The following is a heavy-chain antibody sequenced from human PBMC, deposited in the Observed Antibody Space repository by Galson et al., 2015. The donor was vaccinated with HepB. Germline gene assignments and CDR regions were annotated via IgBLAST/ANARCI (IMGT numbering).Heavy chain of an antibody. CDR1: GFIFGDYY. Sequence: SLRLSCAASGFIFGDYYMSWIRQAPGKGLEYVSYISTSGSIKYYADSVKGRFTISRDNAKNLLFLQMNSLRAEDTAVYYCASDKFYDISGYFFDAFGIWGREIMGTV. V-gene: IGHV3-11*01. D-gene: IGHD3-22*01. CDR2: ISTSGSIK. CDR3: ASDKFYDISGYFFDAFGI. J-gene: IGHJ3*02.